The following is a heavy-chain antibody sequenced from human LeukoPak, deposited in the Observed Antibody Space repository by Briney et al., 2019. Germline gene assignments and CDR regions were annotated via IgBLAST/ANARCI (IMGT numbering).Heavy chain of an antibody. CDR2: ISSSSSYI. CDR3: ARGKLGSGWYEDLFDY. J-gene: IGHJ4*02. V-gene: IGHV3-21*01. D-gene: IGHD6-19*01. CDR1: GFTFSSYS. Sequence: PGGSLRLSCAASGFTFSSYSMNWVRQAPGEGLEWVSSISSSSSYIYYADSVKGRFTISRDNAKNSLFLQMDSLRAEDTAVYYCARGKLGSGWYEDLFDYWGQGTLVTVSS.